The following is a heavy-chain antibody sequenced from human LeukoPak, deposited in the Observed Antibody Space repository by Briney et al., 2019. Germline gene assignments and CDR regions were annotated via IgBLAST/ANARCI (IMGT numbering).Heavy chain of an antibody. CDR2: IHYSGST. Sequence: PSETLSLTCTVSGGSISSYYWSWIRQPPGKGLEWIGFIHYSGSTHYNPSLKSRVTISVVTSKNQFSLKLSSVTAADTAVYYCARGQQLVLFWFDPWGQGTLVTVSS. D-gene: IGHD6-13*01. V-gene: IGHV4-59*08. CDR1: GGSISSYY. J-gene: IGHJ5*02. CDR3: ARGQQLVLFWFDP.